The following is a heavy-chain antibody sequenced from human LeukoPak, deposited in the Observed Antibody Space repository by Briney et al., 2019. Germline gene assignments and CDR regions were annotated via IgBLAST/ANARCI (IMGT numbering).Heavy chain of an antibody. CDR3: ARVLSAGYYDVFDP. V-gene: IGHV4-38-2*02. D-gene: IGHD3-3*01. CDR2: IHYSGNT. CDR1: GYSISSGYY. Sequence: SETLSLTCTVSGYSISSGYYWGWIRQPPGKGLEWIGYIHYSGNTNSNPSLKSRVTISVDTSKDQFSLKLSSVTAADTAVYYCARVLSAGYYDVFDPWGQGTLVTVSS. J-gene: IGHJ5*02.